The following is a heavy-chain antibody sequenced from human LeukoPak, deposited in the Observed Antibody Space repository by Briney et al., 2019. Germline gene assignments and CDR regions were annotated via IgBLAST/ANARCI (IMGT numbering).Heavy chain of an antibody. CDR1: GYTFTGYY. Sequence: GASVKVSCKASGYTFTGYYMHWVRQAPGQGLEWMGWINPNSGGTNYAQKFQGRVTMTRDTSISTAYMELSRLRSDDTAVYYCARMMSSGYYGFWNWFDPWGQGTLVTVSS. V-gene: IGHV1-2*02. CDR2: INPNSGGT. D-gene: IGHD3-3*01. J-gene: IGHJ5*02. CDR3: ARMMSSGYYGFWNWFDP.